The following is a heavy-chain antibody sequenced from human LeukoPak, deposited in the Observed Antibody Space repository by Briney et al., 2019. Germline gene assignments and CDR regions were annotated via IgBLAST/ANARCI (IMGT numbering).Heavy chain of an antibody. J-gene: IGHJ3*02. CDR2: INHSGST. CDR3: AREAYCGGDCLDDAFDI. Sequence: PSETLSLTCAVYGGSFSGYYWSWIRQPPGKGLEWIGEINHSGSTNYNPSLKSRVTISVDTSKSQFSLKLSSVTAADTAVYYCAREAYCGGDCLDDAFDIWGQGTMVTVSS. D-gene: IGHD2-21*02. CDR1: GGSFSGYY. V-gene: IGHV4-34*01.